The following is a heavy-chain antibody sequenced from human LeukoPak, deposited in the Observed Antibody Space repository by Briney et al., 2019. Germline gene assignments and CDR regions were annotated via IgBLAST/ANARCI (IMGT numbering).Heavy chain of an antibody. J-gene: IGHJ4*02. D-gene: IGHD3-22*01. V-gene: IGHV4-59*12. CDR2: IYYSGST. CDR3: ARATVDSSGYYYVFHFDY. Sequence: KPSETLSLTCTVSGDSISRYFWSWIRQPPGKGLEWIGYIYYSGSTNYNPSLKSRVTISVDPSKNQFSLKLTSVTAADTAVYYCARATVDSSGYYYVFHFDYWGQGTLVTVSS. CDR1: GDSISRYF.